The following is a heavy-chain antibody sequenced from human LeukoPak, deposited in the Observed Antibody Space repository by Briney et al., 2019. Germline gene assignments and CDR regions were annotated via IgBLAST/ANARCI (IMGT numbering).Heavy chain of an antibody. J-gene: IGHJ4*02. Sequence: GRSLRLSCAASGFTFSSYAMHWVRQAPGKGLEWVAVISYDGSNKYYADSVKGRFTISRDNSKNTLYLQMNSLRAEDTAVYYCAKDVSGPNPRDWGQGTLVTVSS. V-gene: IGHV3-30-3*01. D-gene: IGHD2-15*01. CDR1: GFTFSSYA. CDR2: ISYDGSNK. CDR3: AKDVSGPNPRD.